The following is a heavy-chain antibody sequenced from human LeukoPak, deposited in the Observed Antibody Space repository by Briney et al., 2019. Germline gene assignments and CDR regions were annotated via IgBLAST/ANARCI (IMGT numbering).Heavy chain of an antibody. D-gene: IGHD3-3*01. J-gene: IGHJ6*03. CDR1: GFSFSASG. V-gene: IGHV3-48*04. CDR3: AREDSLWSGFSYYYYMDV. Sequence: GGSLRLSCAGSGFSFSASGMNWVRQAPGKGLEWVSGVTPSGDPTYYADSVKGRFTISRDNAKNSLYLQMNSLRAEDTAVYYCAREDSLWSGFSYYYYMDVWGKGTTVTVSS. CDR2: VTPSGDPT.